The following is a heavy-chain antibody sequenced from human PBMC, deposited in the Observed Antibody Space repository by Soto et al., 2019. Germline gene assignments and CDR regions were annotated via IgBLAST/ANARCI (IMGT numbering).Heavy chain of an antibody. J-gene: IGHJ1*01. CDR3: TTIGSSWGA. Sequence: EVQLVESGGGLVKPGGSLRLSCAASSFTFSNAWMNWVRQAPGKGLEWVGRIKSKTDGGAIDYAAPVKGRFTISRDDSKNTLFLQMNSMKPEETALYYCTTIGSSWGAWGQGTLVTVS. CDR1: SFTFSNAW. CDR2: IKSKTDGGAI. V-gene: IGHV3-15*07. D-gene: IGHD6-13*01.